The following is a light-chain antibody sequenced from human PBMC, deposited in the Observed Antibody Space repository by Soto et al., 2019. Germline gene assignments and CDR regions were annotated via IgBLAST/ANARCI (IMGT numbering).Light chain of an antibody. CDR1: QNIDMY. V-gene: IGKV1-39*01. J-gene: IGKJ1*01. Sequence: DIHMTQSPSSLSASVSDTVTITCRASQNIDMYLNWYQQKPGKAPRVLISGASNLQSGVPSRFSGSGSGTDFTLTISSLQSEDFASYFCQHTFNSPPWTFGQGTKVEVK. CDR3: QHTFNSPPWT. CDR2: GAS.